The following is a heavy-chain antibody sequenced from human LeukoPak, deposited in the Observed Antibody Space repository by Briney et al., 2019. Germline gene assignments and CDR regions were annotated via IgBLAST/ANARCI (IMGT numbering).Heavy chain of an antibody. Sequence: PSETLSLTCTVSGGSISSGGYYWSWIRQHPGKGLEWIGYIYYSGSTYYNPSLKSRVTISVDTSKNQSSLKLSSVTAADTAVYYCARTGRYYDILTGYYTNYYFDYWGQGTLVTVSS. CDR1: GGSISSGGYY. D-gene: IGHD3-9*01. CDR3: ARTGRYYDILTGYYTNYYFDY. CDR2: IYYSGST. J-gene: IGHJ4*02. V-gene: IGHV4-31*03.